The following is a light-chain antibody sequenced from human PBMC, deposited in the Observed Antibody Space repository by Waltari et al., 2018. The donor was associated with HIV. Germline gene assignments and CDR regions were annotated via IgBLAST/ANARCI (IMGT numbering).Light chain of an antibody. CDR2: GEN. J-gene: IGLJ1*01. Sequence: SSELTQEPAVSVALGQTVRITCQGDSLRSYYASWYQQKPGKAPLLLIYGENRRPSGIPDRFSGSTSGNTASLTITGAQAEDEADYYCNSRGSSGNHVFGIGAKVTVL. CDR1: SLRSYY. CDR3: NSRGSSGNHV. V-gene: IGLV3-19*01.